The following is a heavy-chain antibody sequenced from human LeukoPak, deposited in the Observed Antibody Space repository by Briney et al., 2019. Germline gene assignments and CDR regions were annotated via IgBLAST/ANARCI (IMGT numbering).Heavy chain of an antibody. CDR2: ISTSSSTI. V-gene: IGHV3-48*01. CDR1: GFTFSSYS. D-gene: IGHD2-2*01. J-gene: IGHJ4*02. Sequence: GGSLRLSCAASGFTFSSYSMNWVRQAPGKGLEWVSYISTSSSTIYYADSVKGRFTISRDNAKNSLYLQMNSLRAEDTAVYYCAKGYDYFFDYWGQGTLVTVSS. CDR3: AKGYDYFFDY.